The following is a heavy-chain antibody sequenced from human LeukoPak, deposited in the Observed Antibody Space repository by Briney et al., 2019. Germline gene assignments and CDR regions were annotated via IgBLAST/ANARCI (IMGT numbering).Heavy chain of an antibody. CDR1: GGSITFGSYY. J-gene: IGHJ4*02. CDR2: IHPSGRT. D-gene: IGHD3-16*02. CDR3: ARARVIPASFDD. Sequence: SETLSLTCTVSGGSITFGSYYWTWIRQPAGNGLEWIGRIHPSGRTFYNPSLKSRVTISMDTSMNQFSLRLNSVTAADTAVYYCARARVIPASFDDWGQGTLVTVSS. V-gene: IGHV4-61*02.